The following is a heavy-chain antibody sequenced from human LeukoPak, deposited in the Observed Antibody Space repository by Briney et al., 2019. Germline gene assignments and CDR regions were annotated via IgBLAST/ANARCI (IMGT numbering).Heavy chain of an antibody. J-gene: IGHJ4*02. V-gene: IGHV5-51*01. CDR3: ARHIGATEGPPSLDY. CDR1: GYSFTSYW. D-gene: IGHD5-12*01. Sequence: GESLKISCEGSGYSFTSYWIGWVRQMPGKGLEWMGIVYPGDSDIRYSPSFQGQVTISADKSISTAYLQWSSLKASDSAMYYCARHIGATEGPPSLDYWGQGALVSVSS. CDR2: VYPGDSDI.